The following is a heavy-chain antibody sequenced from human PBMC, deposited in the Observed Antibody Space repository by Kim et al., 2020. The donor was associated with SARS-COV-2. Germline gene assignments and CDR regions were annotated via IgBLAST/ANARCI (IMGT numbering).Heavy chain of an antibody. J-gene: IGHJ4*02. Sequence: GGSLRLSCAASGFTFSNAWMSWVRQAPGKGLEWVGRIKSKTDGGTTDYAAPVKGRFTISRDDSKNTLYLQMNSLKTEDTAVYYCTTDSLMVRGVIDYWGQGTLVTVSS. CDR3: TTDSLMVRGVIDY. CDR2: IKSKTDGGTT. D-gene: IGHD3-10*01. V-gene: IGHV3-15*01. CDR1: GFTFSNAW.